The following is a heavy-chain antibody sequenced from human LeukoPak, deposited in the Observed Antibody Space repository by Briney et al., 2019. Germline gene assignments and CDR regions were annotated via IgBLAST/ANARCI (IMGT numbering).Heavy chain of an antibody. Sequence: SETLSLTCAVYGGSFSGYYWSWIRQPPGKGLEWIGEINHSGSTNYNPSLKSRVTISVDTSKNQFSLKLSSVTAADTAVYYCARKNGYYYGSGAPFDYWGQEPWSPSPQ. CDR2: INHSGST. D-gene: IGHD3-10*01. CDR3: ARKNGYYYGSGAPFDY. CDR1: GGSFSGYY. J-gene: IGHJ4*01. V-gene: IGHV4-34*01.